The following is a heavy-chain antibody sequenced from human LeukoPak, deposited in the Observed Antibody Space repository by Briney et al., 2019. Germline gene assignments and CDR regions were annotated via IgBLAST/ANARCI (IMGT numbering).Heavy chain of an antibody. V-gene: IGHV5-51*01. D-gene: IGHD2-15*01. CDR3: ARSGYCSGGSCYYPAPLDY. CDR1: GYSFTSYW. Sequence: GESLKISCKGSGYSFTSYWIGWVRQMPGKGLEWMGIIYPGDSDTRYSPSFQGQVTISADKSISTAYLQWSSLKASGTAMYYCARSGYCSGGSCYYPAPLDYWGQGTLVTVSS. J-gene: IGHJ4*02. CDR2: IYPGDSDT.